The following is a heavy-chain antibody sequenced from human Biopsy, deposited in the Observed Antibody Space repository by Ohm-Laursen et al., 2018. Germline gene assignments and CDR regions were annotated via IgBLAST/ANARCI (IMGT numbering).Heavy chain of an antibody. V-gene: IGHV3-11*01. CDR2: ISGGGTI. J-gene: IGHJ4*02. CDR3: ARDTRWSPYSMDV. CDR1: GFRFSDYH. Sequence: SLRLSCAASGFRFSDYHMRWIRQAPGRGLEWVSYISGGGTIYYGDSMKGRVTISRDNAKNSLYLQMHSLRAEDTAVYYCARDTRWSPYSMDVWGQGALVTVSS. D-gene: IGHD4-11*01.